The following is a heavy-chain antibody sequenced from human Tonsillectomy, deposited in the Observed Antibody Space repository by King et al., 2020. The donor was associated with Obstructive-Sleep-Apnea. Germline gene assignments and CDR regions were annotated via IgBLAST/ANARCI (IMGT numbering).Heavy chain of an antibody. J-gene: IGHJ4*02. D-gene: IGHD2-2*01. CDR2: IYCDEDK. Sequence: QITLKESGPTLVKPTQTLTLTCTFSGFSLSTSGVGVGWIRQPPGKALECLALIYCDEDKRYSPSLKSRLTLTKDTSRNQVGLTMTNMDPVDTATYYSAHRGTYRYYFQYWGQGTLVTVSS. CDR1: GFSLSTSGVG. CDR3: AHRGTYRYYFQY. V-gene: IGHV2-5*02.